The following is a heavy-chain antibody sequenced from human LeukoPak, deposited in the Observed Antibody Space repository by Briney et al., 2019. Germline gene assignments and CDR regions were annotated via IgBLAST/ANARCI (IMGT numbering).Heavy chain of an antibody. Sequence: PGGSLRLSCAASGFIFSNYGMSWVRQAPGKGLEWASAIRGNAGTTYYADSVKGRFTISRDNSKNTLYLQMNSLRAEDTAVYYCAKDKVTFDYGDYGYYYYYMDVWGKGTTVTVSS. CDR1: GFIFSNYG. V-gene: IGHV3-23*01. J-gene: IGHJ6*03. CDR3: AKDKVTFDYGDYGYYYYYMDV. D-gene: IGHD4-17*01. CDR2: IRGNAGTT.